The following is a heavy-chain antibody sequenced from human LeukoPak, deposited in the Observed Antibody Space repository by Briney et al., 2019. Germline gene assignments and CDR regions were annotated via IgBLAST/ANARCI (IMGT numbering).Heavy chain of an antibody. CDR1: GFTFSSYS. V-gene: IGHV3-48*02. J-gene: IGHJ4*02. CDR3: ASGGYDWGLGY. CDR2: ISVLSDSI. D-gene: IGHD5-12*01. Sequence: PGGSLRLSCAASGFTFSSYSMNWVRQAPGKGLEWLSYISVLSDSIHYADSVKGRFTVSRDNAKNSLYLQINSLRDEDTAVYYCASGGYDWGLGYWGQGTLVTVSS.